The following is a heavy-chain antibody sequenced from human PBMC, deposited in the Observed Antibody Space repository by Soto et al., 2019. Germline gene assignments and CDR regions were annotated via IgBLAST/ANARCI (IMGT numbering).Heavy chain of an antibody. D-gene: IGHD3-3*01. CDR3: ARDATYDFWSGYYTGIVSNWFDP. CDR1: GFTFSSYS. Sequence: GGSLRLSCAASGFTFSSYSMNWVRQAPGKGLEWVSYISSSSSTIYYADSVKGRFTISRDNAKNSLYLQMNSLRDEDTAVYYCARDATYDFWSGYYTGIVSNWFDPWGQGTLVTVSS. J-gene: IGHJ5*02. CDR2: ISSSSSTI. V-gene: IGHV3-48*02.